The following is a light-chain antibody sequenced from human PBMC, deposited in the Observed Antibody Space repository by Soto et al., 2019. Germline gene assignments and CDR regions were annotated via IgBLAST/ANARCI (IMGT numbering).Light chain of an antibody. CDR2: DDR. J-gene: IGLJ2*01. V-gene: IGLV3-21*02. Sequence: YELTQPPSVSVSPGQTTTLACGGANIETKTVHWYQQRPGQAPVLVVYDDRDMPSGISERFSGSNSGHTATLTISRVEDGDEADYYCQVWDIVTSRLIFGGGTKLTVL. CDR3: QVWDIVTSRLI. CDR1: NIETKT.